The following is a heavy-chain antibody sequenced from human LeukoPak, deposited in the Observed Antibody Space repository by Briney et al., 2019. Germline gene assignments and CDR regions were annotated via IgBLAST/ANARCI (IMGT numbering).Heavy chain of an antibody. CDR1: GGSISTYY. CDR2: IYYSGST. J-gene: IGHJ4*02. V-gene: IGHV4-59*12. Sequence: KPSETLSLTCTVSGGSISTYYWSWIRQPPGKGLEWIGYIYYSGSTNYNPSLKSRVAMSVDTSKNQFSLKLSSVTAADTAVYYCAREVDDYSNYYFDYWGQGTLVTVSS. CDR3: AREVDDYSNYYFDY. D-gene: IGHD4-11*01.